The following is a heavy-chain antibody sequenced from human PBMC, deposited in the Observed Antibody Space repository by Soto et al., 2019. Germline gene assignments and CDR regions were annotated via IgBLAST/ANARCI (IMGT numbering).Heavy chain of an antibody. D-gene: IGHD4-17*01. CDR1: GYSFTSYW. CDR3: ARTTTVVTSGGGWDYYYYGMDV. V-gene: IGHV5-51*01. J-gene: IGHJ6*02. CDR2: IYPGDSDT. Sequence: GESLKISCKGSGYSFTSYWIGWVRQMPGKGLEWMGIIYPGDSDTRYSPSFQGQVTISADKSISTAYLQWSSLKASDTAMYYCARTTTVVTSGGGWDYYYYGMDVWGQGTTVTVSS.